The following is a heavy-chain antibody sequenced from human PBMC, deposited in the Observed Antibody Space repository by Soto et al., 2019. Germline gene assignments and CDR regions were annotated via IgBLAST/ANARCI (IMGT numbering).Heavy chain of an antibody. J-gene: IGHJ5*02. Sequence: GGSLRLSCAASGFTFSSYGMHWVRQAPGKGLEWVAVISYDGSNKYYADSVKGRFTISRDNSKNTLYLQMNSLRAEDTAVYYCAKDWDTAMVNYNWFDPWGKGT. CDR3: AKDWDTAMVNYNWFDP. CDR1: GFTFSSYG. D-gene: IGHD5-18*01. CDR2: ISYDGSNK. V-gene: IGHV3-30*18.